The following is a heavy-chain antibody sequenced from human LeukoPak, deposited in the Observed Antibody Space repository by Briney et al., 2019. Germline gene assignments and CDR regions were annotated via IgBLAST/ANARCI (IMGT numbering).Heavy chain of an antibody. D-gene: IGHD6-13*01. CDR2: VDGGGGGT. J-gene: IGHJ4*02. CDR3: AKQSAGSAAWYSLHYDF. V-gene: IGHV3-23*01. Sequence: RQAPGRGLEWVSSVDGGGGGTYYADSVKGRFTISRDNSKDTLYLQMNGLRAEDTAVYFCAKQSAGSAAWYSLHYDFWGQGTLVTVSS.